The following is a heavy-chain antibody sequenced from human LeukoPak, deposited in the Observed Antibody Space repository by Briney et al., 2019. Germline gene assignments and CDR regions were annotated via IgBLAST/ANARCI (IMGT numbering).Heavy chain of an antibody. CDR1: GFTFSSYG. D-gene: IGHD6-13*01. J-gene: IGHJ4*02. CDR3: AKGCSSWYGCFDY. CDR2: ISYDGINK. Sequence: PGGSLRLSCAASGFTFSSYGMHWVRQAPGKGLEWVTVISYDGINKYYTDSVKGRFTISRDNFKNTLYLQMNSLRAEDTAVYYCAKGCSSWYGCFDYWGQGTLVTVS. V-gene: IGHV3-30*18.